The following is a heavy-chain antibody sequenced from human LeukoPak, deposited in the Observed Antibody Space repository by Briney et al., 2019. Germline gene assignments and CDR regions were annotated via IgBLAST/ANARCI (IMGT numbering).Heavy chain of an antibody. D-gene: IGHD3-22*01. Sequence: SETLSLTCTVSGGSISSSSYYWGWIRQPPGKGLEWIGSIYYSGSTYYNPSLKSRVTISVDTSKNQFSLKLSSVTAADTAVYYCARGRYYDSSGYYYNFDYWGRETLVTVSS. J-gene: IGHJ4*02. V-gene: IGHV4-39*07. CDR3: ARGRYYDSSGYYYNFDY. CDR2: IYYSGST. CDR1: GGSISSSSYY.